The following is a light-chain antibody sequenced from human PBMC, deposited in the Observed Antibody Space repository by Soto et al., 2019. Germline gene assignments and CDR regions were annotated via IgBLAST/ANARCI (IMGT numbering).Light chain of an antibody. CDR3: LQHKTFPWT. J-gene: IGKJ1*01. CDR1: QDISNS. CDR2: PAP. Sequence: DIQMTQSPSAMSVSVGDRVTITCRASQDISNSLAWLQQRPGKVPKRLIYPAPSLQSGVPSRFSGSRSGTEFTLTISSLQPEDFATYYCLQHKTFPWTFGQGTKVEIK. V-gene: IGKV1-17*03.